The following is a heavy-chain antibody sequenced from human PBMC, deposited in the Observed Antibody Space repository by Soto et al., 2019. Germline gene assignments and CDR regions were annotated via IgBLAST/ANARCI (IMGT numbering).Heavy chain of an antibody. CDR2: IWYDGSNK. D-gene: IGHD6-13*01. CDR1: GFAFSNYG. CDR3: ARDLGIAAAGDFDY. V-gene: IGHV3-33*01. Sequence: SLGLSCAASGFAFSNYGMHGVRQAPGKGLEWVAVIWYDGSNKYYADSVKGRFTISRDNSKNTLYLQMNSLRAEDTAVYYCARDLGIAAAGDFDYWGQGTLVTVSS. J-gene: IGHJ4*02.